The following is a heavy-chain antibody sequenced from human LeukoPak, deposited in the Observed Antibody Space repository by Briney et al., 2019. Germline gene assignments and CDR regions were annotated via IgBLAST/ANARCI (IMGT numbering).Heavy chain of an antibody. CDR1: GYSFTNYW. Sequence: GESLKISCKGSGYSFTNYWIGWVRQMPGKGLEWMGIIYPGDSDIRYNPSFQGQVTIPVDKSINTAYVQWSSLKASDTAMYYCARHGSVVGLSLRRYYYMDVWGKGTTVTVSS. J-gene: IGHJ6*03. V-gene: IGHV5-51*01. CDR3: ARHGSVVGLSLRRYYYMDV. D-gene: IGHD5/OR15-5a*01. CDR2: IYPGDSDI.